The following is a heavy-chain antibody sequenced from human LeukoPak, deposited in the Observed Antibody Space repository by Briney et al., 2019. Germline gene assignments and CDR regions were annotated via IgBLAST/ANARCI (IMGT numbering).Heavy chain of an antibody. CDR3: ARSGYYYDDHYLDY. D-gene: IGHD3-22*01. J-gene: IGHJ4*02. CDR1: GFTFSSYG. Sequence: PGGSLRLSCAASGFTFSSYGMHWVRKAPGKGLEWVAVIWYDGSNKYYADSVKGRFTISRDNSKNTLYLQMNSLRAEDTAVYYCARSGYYYDDHYLDYWGQGTLVTVSS. CDR2: IWYDGSNK. V-gene: IGHV3-33*01.